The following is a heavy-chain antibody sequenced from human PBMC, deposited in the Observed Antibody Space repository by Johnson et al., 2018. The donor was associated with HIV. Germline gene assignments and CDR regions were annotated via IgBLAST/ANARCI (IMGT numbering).Heavy chain of an antibody. D-gene: IGHD5-24*01. CDR1: VFTFSSYG. CDR2: IRYDGTNK. V-gene: IGHV3-30*02. CDR3: ARVLGFTIDAFDL. J-gene: IGHJ3*01. Sequence: QVQLVESGGGLVQPGGSLRLSCAASVFTFSSYGMHWVRQAPGKGLEWVAFIRYDGTNKYYVDSVKGRFTLSRDNAKNSLYLQMNSLRAEDTALYYCARVLGFTIDAFDLWGRGTMVTVSS.